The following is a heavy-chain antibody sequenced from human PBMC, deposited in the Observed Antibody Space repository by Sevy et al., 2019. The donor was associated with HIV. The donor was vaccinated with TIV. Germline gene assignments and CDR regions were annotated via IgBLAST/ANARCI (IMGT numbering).Heavy chain of an antibody. CDR3: ARDHGAVAGHAFDP. Sequence: GGSLRLSCAASGFTFSSYAMHWVRQAPGEGLEWVAVISYDGSNKYYADSVKGRFTISTDNSKNTLYLQMNSLRDEDTAVYYCARDHGAVAGHAFDPWGQGTLVTVSS. CDR1: GFTFSSYA. V-gene: IGHV3-30-3*01. D-gene: IGHD6-19*01. J-gene: IGHJ5*02. CDR2: ISYDGSNK.